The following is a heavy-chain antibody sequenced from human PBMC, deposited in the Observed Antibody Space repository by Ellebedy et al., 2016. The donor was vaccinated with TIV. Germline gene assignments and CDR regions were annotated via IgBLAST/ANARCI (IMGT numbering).Heavy chain of an antibody. V-gene: IGHV3-9*01. D-gene: IGHD5-12*01. Sequence: PGGSLRLSCTASGFKFDDHAMHWVRQGPGKGLEWVSGITWNDSVGYADSVKGRFTISRDNDKNSLYLQMNSLRPEDSATYYCVKDMWLQYFYYGLDVWGQGTTVTVSS. CDR3: VKDMWLQYFYYGLDV. CDR1: GFKFDDHA. J-gene: IGHJ6*02. CDR2: ITWNDSV.